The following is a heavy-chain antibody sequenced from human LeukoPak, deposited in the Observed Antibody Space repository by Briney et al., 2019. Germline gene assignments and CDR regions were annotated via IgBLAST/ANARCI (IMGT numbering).Heavy chain of an antibody. Sequence: GGSLRLSCAASGLTFSNHWMHWVRQAPGKGLVWVSRIDGDGSGTNYADSVKGRFTISRDNAKNTSYLQMDSLRAEDSAVYYCATVFDYWGQGTLVTVSS. D-gene: IGHD4-17*01. J-gene: IGHJ4*02. CDR3: ATVFDY. V-gene: IGHV3-74*01. CDR1: GLTFSNHW. CDR2: IDGDGSGT.